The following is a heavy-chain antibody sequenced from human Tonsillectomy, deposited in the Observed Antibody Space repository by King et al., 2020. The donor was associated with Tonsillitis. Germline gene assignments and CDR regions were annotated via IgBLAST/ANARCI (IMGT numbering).Heavy chain of an antibody. V-gene: IGHV3-13*04. Sequence: VQLVESGGGLVQPGGSLRLSCAASGFTFSSYDMHWVRQATGKGLEWVSSIGTVGDPYYPGSVKGLFTISRENAKNSLYLQMNSLRAGDTAVYFCARVAHYYDSSGYSDAFDIWGQGTMVTVSS. CDR1: GFTFSSYD. CDR3: ARVAHYYDSSGYSDAFDI. J-gene: IGHJ3*02. D-gene: IGHD3-22*01. CDR2: IGTVGDP.